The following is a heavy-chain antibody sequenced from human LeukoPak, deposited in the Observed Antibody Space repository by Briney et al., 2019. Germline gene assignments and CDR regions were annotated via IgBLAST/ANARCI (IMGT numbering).Heavy chain of an antibody. CDR3: ARDRVPELGSGK. V-gene: IGHV3-48*03. D-gene: IGHD3-10*01. CDR1: GFTFSSYE. CDR2: ISSSGSTI. J-gene: IGHJ4*02. Sequence: GGSLRLPCAASGFTFSSYEMNWVRQAPGKGLEWISYISSSGSTIYYADSVKGRFTISRDNAKNSLYLQMNSLRAEDTAVYYRARDRVPELGSGKWGQGTLVTVSS.